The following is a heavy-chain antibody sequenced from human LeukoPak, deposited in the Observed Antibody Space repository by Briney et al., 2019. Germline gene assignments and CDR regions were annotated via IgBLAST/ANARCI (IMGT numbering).Heavy chain of an antibody. V-gene: IGHV4-39*07. Sequence: PSETLSLTCTVSGGSISSSSYYWGWIRQPPGKGLEWIGSIYYSGSTYYNPSLKSRVTISVDTSKNQFSLKLSSVTAADTVVYYCAIQGYSGYDYYYYGMDVWGQGTTVTVSS. D-gene: IGHD5-12*01. CDR3: AIQGYSGYDYYYYGMDV. J-gene: IGHJ6*02. CDR1: GGSISSSSYY. CDR2: IYYSGST.